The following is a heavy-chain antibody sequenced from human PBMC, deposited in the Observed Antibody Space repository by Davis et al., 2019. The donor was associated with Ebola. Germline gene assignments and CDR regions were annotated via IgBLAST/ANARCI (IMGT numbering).Heavy chain of an antibody. J-gene: IGHJ6*02. CDR2: VNPSGGST. CDR3: ARGGGFGGYGMDV. V-gene: IGHV1-46*01. Sequence: AASVKVSCKAFGYTFTSYYIHWVRQAPGQGLEWMGIVNPSGGSTTYAQKFQGRVTMTRDTSTSTVYMELSSLRSADTAVYYCARGGGFGGYGMDVWGQGTTVTVSS. CDR1: GYTFTSYY. D-gene: IGHD3-10*01.